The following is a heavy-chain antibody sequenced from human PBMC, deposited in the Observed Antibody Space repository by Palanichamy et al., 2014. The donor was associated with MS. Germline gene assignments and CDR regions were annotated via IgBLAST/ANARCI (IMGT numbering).Heavy chain of an antibody. CDR3: AKDLSGREDY. V-gene: IGHV3-74*01. Sequence: EMLLVESGGGSVQPGGSLRLSCAASDFTFSRWWMHWVRQVPGKGLVWVARTNEDGSITNYADSVKGRFTISRGNVKNTLYLQMNSLRAEDTALYYCAKDLSGREDYWGQGTLVTVSS. CDR1: DFTFSRWW. D-gene: IGHD3-10*01. CDR2: TNEDGSIT. J-gene: IGHJ4*02.